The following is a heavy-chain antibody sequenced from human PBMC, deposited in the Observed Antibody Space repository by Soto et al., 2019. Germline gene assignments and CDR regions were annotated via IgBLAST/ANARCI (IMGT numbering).Heavy chain of an antibody. D-gene: IGHD6-19*01. J-gene: IGHJ4*02. V-gene: IGHV1-69*06. CDR1: GGTFSSYS. CDR3: AERSSSGWFTYFDY. CDR2: IIPIFGTA. Sequence: SVKVSCKASGGTFSSYSISWVRQAPGQGLEWMGGIIPIFGTANYAQKFQGRVTITADKSTSTAYMELSSLRSEDTAVYYCAERSSSGWFTYFDYWGQGTLVTVSS.